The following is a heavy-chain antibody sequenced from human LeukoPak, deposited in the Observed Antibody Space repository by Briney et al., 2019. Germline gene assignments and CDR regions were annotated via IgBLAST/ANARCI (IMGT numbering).Heavy chain of an antibody. CDR1: GFTFSSYA. D-gene: IGHD2-21*02. CDR2: ISDSGYTT. V-gene: IGHV3-23*01. CDR3: ARDGGDRLY. J-gene: IGHJ4*02. Sequence: PGGSMRLSCAASGFTFSSYAMYWVRQAPGKGLEWVSGISDSGYTTYHIDAVKGRFGISRDNTRDTLYLQMDSLRADDTAVYYCARDGGDRLYWGQGTLVTVSS.